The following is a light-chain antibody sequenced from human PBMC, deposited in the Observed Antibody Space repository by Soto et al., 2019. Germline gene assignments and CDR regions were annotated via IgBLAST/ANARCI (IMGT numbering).Light chain of an antibody. V-gene: IGKV3-11*01. CDR2: DAS. CDR3: HQRSKWRQT. J-gene: IGKJ1*01. CDR1: QSVTTH. Sequence: DIVLTQYPATLSLSPGERATLSCRASQSVTTHLAWYQHIRGQAPRLVIYDASTTATGNPPSFSGSGSGTDFPVTISSVEPVDSGGYYCHQRSKWRQTFGQGPTVEIK.